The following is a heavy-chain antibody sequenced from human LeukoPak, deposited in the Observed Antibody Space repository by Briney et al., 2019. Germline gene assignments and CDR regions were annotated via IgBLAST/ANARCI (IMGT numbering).Heavy chain of an antibody. CDR3: ARGIAVAGTDQDAFDI. CDR2: INHSGST. D-gene: IGHD6-19*01. J-gene: IGHJ3*02. V-gene: IGHV4-34*01. CDR1: GGSFSGYY. Sequence: SETLSLTCAVYGGSFSGYYWSWIRQPPGKGLEWIGEINHSGSTNYNPSLKSRVTISVDTSKNQFSLKLSSVTAADTAVYYCARGIAVAGTDQDAFDIWGQGTMVTVSS.